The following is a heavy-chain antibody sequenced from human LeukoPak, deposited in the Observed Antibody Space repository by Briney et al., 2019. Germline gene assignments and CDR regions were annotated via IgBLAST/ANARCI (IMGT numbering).Heavy chain of an antibody. CDR1: GYTFIVYG. D-gene: IGHD1-1*01. J-gene: IGHJ4*01. Sequence: GASVKVSCKASGYTFIVYGVSWVRQAPGQGLEWMGWIGPDQGKIVTNYAKNLQGRVTMTTDSSTNTAYMELRSLEYDDTAIYYCARDNDKVVDHWGQGTLVTVSS. CDR2: IGPDQGKIVT. V-gene: IGHV1-18*01. CDR3: ARDNDKVVDH.